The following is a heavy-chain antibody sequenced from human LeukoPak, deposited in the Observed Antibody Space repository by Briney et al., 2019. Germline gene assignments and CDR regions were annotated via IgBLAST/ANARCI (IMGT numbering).Heavy chain of an antibody. J-gene: IGHJ5*02. CDR3: ARDPDCSGGSCYSEDWFDP. CDR1: GYTFTGYY. V-gene: IGHV1-2*02. CDR2: INPNSGGT. D-gene: IGHD2-15*01. Sequence: ASVKVSCTASGYTFTGYYMHWVRQAPGQGLEWMGWINPNSGGTNYAQKFQGRVTMTRDTSISTAYMELSRLRSDDTAVYYCARDPDCSGGSCYSEDWFDPWGQGTLVTVSS.